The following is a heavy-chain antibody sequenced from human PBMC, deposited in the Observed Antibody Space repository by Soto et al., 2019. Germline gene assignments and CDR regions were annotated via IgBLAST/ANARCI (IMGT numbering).Heavy chain of an antibody. CDR1: GFTFSSYT. D-gene: IGHD7-27*01. CDR3: ATGWGDY. CDR2: ISSSGGST. J-gene: IGHJ4*02. Sequence: EVQLLESGGGLVQPGGSLRLSCAASGFTFSSYTMSWVRQGPGKGLEWVSGISSSGGSTVYADSVKGRFTISRDNFKNKLYMQMNSVRAEATSVYYCATGWGDYWGQGTPVTVSS. V-gene: IGHV3-23*01.